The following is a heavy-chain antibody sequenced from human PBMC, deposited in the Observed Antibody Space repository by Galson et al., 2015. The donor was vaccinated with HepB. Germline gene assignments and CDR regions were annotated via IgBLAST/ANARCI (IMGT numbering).Heavy chain of an antibody. D-gene: IGHD1-1*01. Sequence: QSGAEVKKPGDSLKIACKGSGYSFTSHWIVWVRQMPGKGPEWMGIIYPDDSDTKYSPSFQGQVTISADKSISTAYLQWSSLKASDTAMYYCARRSASLAGTLDYWGQGTLVTVSS. J-gene: IGHJ4*02. V-gene: IGHV5-51*03. CDR2: IYPDDSDT. CDR1: GYSFTSHW. CDR3: ARRSASLAGTLDY.